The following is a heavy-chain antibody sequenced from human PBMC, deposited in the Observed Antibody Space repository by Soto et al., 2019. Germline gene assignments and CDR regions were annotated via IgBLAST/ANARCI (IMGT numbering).Heavy chain of an antibody. CDR1: GFTFSSFS. D-gene: IGHD6-19*01. CDR2: ISYDGSNK. CDR3: ARTTAVAGTPEFDY. Sequence: QVQLVESGGGVVQPGRSLRLSCAASGFTFSSFSLHWVRQAPGKGLEWLALISYDGSNKYNADSVKGRFAISRDNSKSTLYLQVNSLRPEDTAVYYCARTTAVAGTPEFDYWGQGTLVTVSS. V-gene: IGHV3-30*09. J-gene: IGHJ4*02.